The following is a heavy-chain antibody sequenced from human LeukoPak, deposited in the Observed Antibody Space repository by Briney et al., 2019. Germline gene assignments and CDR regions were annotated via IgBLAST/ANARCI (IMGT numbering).Heavy chain of an antibody. V-gene: IGHV3-23*01. CDR1: GFTFSSYA. D-gene: IGHD6-13*01. J-gene: IGHJ6*02. CDR2: ISGSGGST. CDR3: AKEISGIAAAGTDGMDV. Sequence: GGSLRLSCAASGFTFSSYAMSWVRQAPGKGLEWVSAISGSGGSTYYADSVKGRFTISRDNSKNTLYLQMNSLRAEDTAVYYRAKEISGIAAAGTDGMDVWGQGTTVTVSS.